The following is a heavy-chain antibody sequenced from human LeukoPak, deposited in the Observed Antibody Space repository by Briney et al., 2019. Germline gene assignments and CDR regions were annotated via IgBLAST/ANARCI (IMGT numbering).Heavy chain of an antibody. D-gene: IGHD3-22*01. CDR2: INWNGGST. J-gene: IGHJ4*02. CDR1: GFTFDDYG. V-gene: IGHV3-20*04. CDR3: ARGGSGYYVPVDY. Sequence: GGSLRLSCAASGFTFDDYGVSWVRQAPGKGLEWVSGINWNGGSTVYADSVKGRFNISRDNAKNSLYLQMNSLRAEDTALYYCARGGSGYYVPVDYWGQGTLVTVSS.